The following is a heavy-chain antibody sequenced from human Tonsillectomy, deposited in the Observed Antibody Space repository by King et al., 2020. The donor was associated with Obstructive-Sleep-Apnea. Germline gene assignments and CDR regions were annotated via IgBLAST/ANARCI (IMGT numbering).Heavy chain of an antibody. Sequence: QLVQSGGGVVQPGRSLRLSCVASGVTFSSYGMHWVRQAPGKGLEWVSFIRYDGGDKYYADSVKGRFSISRDNSRNTLFLQMNSLRPDDTAVHYCAKDLYAYCSGGSCYDGFDYWGQGTLVTVSS. CDR3: AKDLYAYCSGGSCYDGFDY. J-gene: IGHJ4*02. CDR2: IRYDGGDK. V-gene: IGHV3-30*02. CDR1: GVTFSSYG. D-gene: IGHD2-15*01.